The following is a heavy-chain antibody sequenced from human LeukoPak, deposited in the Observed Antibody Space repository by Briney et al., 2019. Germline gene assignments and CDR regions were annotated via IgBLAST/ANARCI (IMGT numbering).Heavy chain of an antibody. D-gene: IGHD5-18*01. V-gene: IGHV4-39*07. CDR3: VRVYIYGRSYFDY. J-gene: IGHJ4*02. Sequence: PSETLSLTCTVSGGSISSSGYYWGWIRQPPGKGLEWIGSIYYSGSTYYTPSLKSRVTISVDTSKNQFSLHLTSVTAADTAVYYCVRVYIYGRSYFDYWGQGTLVTVSS. CDR2: IYYSGST. CDR1: GGSISSSGYY.